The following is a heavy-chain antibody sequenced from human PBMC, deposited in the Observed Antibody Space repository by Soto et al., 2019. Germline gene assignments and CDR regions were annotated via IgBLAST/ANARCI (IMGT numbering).Heavy chain of an antibody. V-gene: IGHV2-5*01. CDR3: AHELPSTRNGFDP. Sequence: QITLKESGPALVKPTQTLTLTCTFSGFSRRTHGVGVGWFRQPPGKALEWLALIYWNDDQRYSPCLRGRLTITKDTAKSQVVLTMPNMGPVDTATYYCAHELPSTRNGFDPWGQGTLVTVSS. D-gene: IGHD1-7*01. CDR2: IYWNDDQ. CDR1: GFSRRTHGVG. J-gene: IGHJ5*02.